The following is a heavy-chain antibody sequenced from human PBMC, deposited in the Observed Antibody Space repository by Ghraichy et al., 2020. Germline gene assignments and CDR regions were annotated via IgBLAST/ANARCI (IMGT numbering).Heavy chain of an antibody. Sequence: LSLTCDASGFTFSNYAMSWVRQAPGKGLEWVSAIGSGGESTYYVDSVKGRFTISRDNSKNRVFLEMSSLGAEDTAAYYCAKGTSGWPYYFDHWGQGTLVTVSS. D-gene: IGHD6-19*01. V-gene: IGHV3-23*01. CDR2: IGSGGEST. CDR3: AKGTSGWPYYFDH. J-gene: IGHJ4*02. CDR1: GFTFSNYA.